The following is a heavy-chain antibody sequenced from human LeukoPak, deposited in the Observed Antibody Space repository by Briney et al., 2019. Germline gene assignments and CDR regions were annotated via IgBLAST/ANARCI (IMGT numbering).Heavy chain of an antibody. J-gene: IGHJ6*02. CDR1: RFAVGINY. CDR2: IYNAGGT. Sequence: GGSLRLSCAASRFAVGINYMSWVRQAPGKGLEWVSVIYNAGGTYYADSVKGRFTISRDNSKNTLYLQMNSLRTEDTAVYYCSREGPYYGMDVWGQGTTVTVSS. V-gene: IGHV3-53*01. CDR3: SREGPYYGMDV.